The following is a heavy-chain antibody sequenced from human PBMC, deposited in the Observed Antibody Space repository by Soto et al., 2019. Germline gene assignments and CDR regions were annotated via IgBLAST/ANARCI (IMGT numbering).Heavy chain of an antibody. CDR3: ARHLGRADNSMVRSYYYYGMDV. Sequence: PGESLKISCKGSGYSFTSYWISWVRQMPGKGLEWMGRIDPSDSYTNYSPSFQGHVTISADKSISTAYLQWSSLKASDTAMYYCARHLGRADNSMVRSYYYYGMDVWGQGTTVTSP. D-gene: IGHD3-10*01. CDR2: IDPSDSYT. J-gene: IGHJ6*02. V-gene: IGHV5-10-1*01. CDR1: GYSFTSYW.